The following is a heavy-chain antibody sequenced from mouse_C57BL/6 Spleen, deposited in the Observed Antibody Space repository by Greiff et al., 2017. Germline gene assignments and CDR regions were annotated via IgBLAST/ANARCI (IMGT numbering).Heavy chain of an antibody. J-gene: IGHJ3*01. CDR2: INPNNGGT. D-gene: IGHD2-9*01. CDR3: ATYYGSFAY. Sequence: EVKLQESGPELVKPGASVKIPCKASGYTFTDYNMDWVKQSHGQSLEWIGDINPNNGGTIYNQKFKSKATLTVDKSSSTAYMQLRSLTSEDTAVYYGATYYGSFAYWGQGTLVTVSA. CDR1: GYTFTDYN. V-gene: IGHV1-18*01.